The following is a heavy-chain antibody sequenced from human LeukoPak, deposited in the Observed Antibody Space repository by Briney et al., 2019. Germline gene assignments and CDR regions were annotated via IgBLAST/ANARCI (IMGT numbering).Heavy chain of an antibody. V-gene: IGHV3-53*01. D-gene: IGHD6-13*01. CDR2: IYRGGDT. CDR3: ARDVGGIFDS. Sequence: GGSLRLSCAASGFTVSSNFMSWVRQAAGKGLEWVSVIYRGGDTYYADSVKGRFTISRDNSKNTLYLQMNSLRAEDTAVYYCARDVGGIFDSWGQGTLVTVSS. CDR1: GFTVSSNF. J-gene: IGHJ4*02.